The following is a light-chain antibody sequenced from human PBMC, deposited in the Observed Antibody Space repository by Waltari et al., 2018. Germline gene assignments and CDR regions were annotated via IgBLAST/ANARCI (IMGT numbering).Light chain of an antibody. J-gene: IGLJ2*01. CDR2: DVD. CDR1: SSDVGGYNY. CDR3: SSYTSSNTVL. Sequence: QSALTQPASVSGSPGPSLTISCTGTSSDVGGYNYVSWYQQHPGKAPKLMIYDVDKRPSGVSYRFSGSKSGNTASLTISGLQAEDEADYYCSSYTSSNTVLFGGGTRLTVL. V-gene: IGLV2-14*03.